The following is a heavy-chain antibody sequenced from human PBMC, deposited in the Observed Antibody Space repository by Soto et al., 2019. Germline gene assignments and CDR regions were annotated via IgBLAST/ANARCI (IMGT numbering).Heavy chain of an antibody. V-gene: IGHV4-4*07. J-gene: IGHJ5*02. CDR3: VRDGTKTLRDWFDP. D-gene: IGHD1-1*01. CDR1: GASICGFY. Sequence: SETLSLTCTVSGASICGFYWGWIRKSAGKGLEWIGRIYATGTTDYNPSLKSRVMMSVDTSKKQFSLKLRSVTAADTAVYYCVRDGTKTLRDWFDPWGQGISVTVSS. CDR2: IYATGTT.